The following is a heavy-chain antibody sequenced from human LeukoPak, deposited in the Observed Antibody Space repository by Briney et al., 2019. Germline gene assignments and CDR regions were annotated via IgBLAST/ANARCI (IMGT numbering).Heavy chain of an antibody. J-gene: IGHJ2*01. CDR3: ARSLDWYFDL. CDR2: IYSSGST. V-gene: IGHV4-61*02. Sequence: SQTLSLTCTVSGGSISSGSYYWSWIRQPAGKGLEWIGRIYSSGSTTYNPSLKSRVTILVDTSKNQFSLKLSSVTAADTAVYYCARSLDWYFDLWGRGTLVTVSS. CDR1: GGSISSGSYY.